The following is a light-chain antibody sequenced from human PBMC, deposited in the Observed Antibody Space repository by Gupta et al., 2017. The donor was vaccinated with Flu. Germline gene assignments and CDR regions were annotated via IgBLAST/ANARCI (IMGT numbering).Light chain of an antibody. CDR2: EVT. CDR1: TTNDGGYNY. V-gene: IGLV2-8*01. CDR3: SAYTGSNDLV. J-gene: IGLJ1*01. Sequence: SALTQPPTASGSPGPSVTISCTGPTTNDGGYNYVSWYQQHPGKAPKLMIYEVTKRPSGVPDRFSGAKSGNTASRTISGLEAEEEADYYCSAYTGSNDLVFGTGTKVTVL.